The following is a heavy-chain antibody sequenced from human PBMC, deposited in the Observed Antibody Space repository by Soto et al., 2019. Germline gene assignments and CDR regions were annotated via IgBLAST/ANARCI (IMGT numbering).Heavy chain of an antibody. CDR1: GYTFTSYG. CDR3: ARDDESGGNAPYNWLDP. V-gene: IGHV1-18*01. D-gene: IGHD2-15*01. Sequence: GASVKVSCKASGYTFTSYGISWVRQAPGQGLEWMGWISAYNGNTNYAQKLQGRVTMTTDTSTSTAYMELRSLRSDDTAVYYCARDDESGGNAPYNWLDPWGQGTLVTVSS. CDR2: ISAYNGNT. J-gene: IGHJ5*02.